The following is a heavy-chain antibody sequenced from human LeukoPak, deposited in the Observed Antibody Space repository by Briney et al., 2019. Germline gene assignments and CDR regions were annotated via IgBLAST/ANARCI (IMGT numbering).Heavy chain of an antibody. J-gene: IGHJ4*02. D-gene: IGHD3-10*01. CDR3: ARDRYGSGRIPD. V-gene: IGHV4-59*01. CDR2: IYYSGST. Sequence: SETLSLTCTVSGGSISSYYWSWIRQPPGKGLEWIGYIYYSGSTNYNPSLKSRVTISVDTSKNQFSLKLSSVTAADTAVYYCARDRYGSGRIPDWGQGTLVTVSS. CDR1: GGSISSYY.